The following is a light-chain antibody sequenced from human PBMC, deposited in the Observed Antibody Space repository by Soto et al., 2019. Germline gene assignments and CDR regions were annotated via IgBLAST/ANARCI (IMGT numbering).Light chain of an antibody. CDR2: EFT. CDR1: SSGPSGSNF. V-gene: IGLV2-14*01. J-gene: IGLJ3*02. Sequence: QSALTQPASVSGSPGQSITISCTGSSSGPSGSNFVSWYQQHPGKVPKLIIFEFTNRPSGVSSRFSGSKSGGTASLTISGLLPEDEADYCCSTLGAFGGGTKVTVL. CDR3: STLGA.